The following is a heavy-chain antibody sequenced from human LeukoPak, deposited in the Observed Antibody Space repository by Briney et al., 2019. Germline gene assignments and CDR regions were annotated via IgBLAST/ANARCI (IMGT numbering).Heavy chain of an antibody. J-gene: IGHJ6*02. CDR2: IGTAGDT. CDR3: ARDLSSYGMDV. V-gene: IGHV3-13*01. CDR1: GFTFSSYD. Sequence: GGSLRLSCAASGFTFSSYDMHWVRQAPGKGLEWVSAIGTAGDTYYPGSVKGRFTISRENAKNSLYLQMNSLRAGDTAVYYCARDLSSYGMDVWGQGTTVTVSS. D-gene: IGHD6-6*01.